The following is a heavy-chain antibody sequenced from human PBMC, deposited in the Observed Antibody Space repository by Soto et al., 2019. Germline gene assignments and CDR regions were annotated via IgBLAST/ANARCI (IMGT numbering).Heavy chain of an antibody. V-gene: IGHV4-59*01. Sequence: QVQLQESGPGLVKPSETLSLTCTVSGGSISSYYWSWIRQPPGKGLEWIGYIYYSGSTNYNPSLKIRGTISVDTSKNQFALKLCSVTAADTAVYYCARDRWGEDGSGSYSLDYWGQGTLVTVSS. CDR3: ARDRWGEDGSGSYSLDY. J-gene: IGHJ4*02. D-gene: IGHD3-10*01. CDR2: IYYSGST. CDR1: GGSISSYY.